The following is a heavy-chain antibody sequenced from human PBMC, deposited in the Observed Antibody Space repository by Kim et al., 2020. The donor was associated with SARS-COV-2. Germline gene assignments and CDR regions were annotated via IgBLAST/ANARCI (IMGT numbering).Heavy chain of an antibody. D-gene: IGHD2-8*01. CDR2: SGGST. V-gene: IGHV3-53*01. J-gene: IGHJ4*02. Sequence: SGGSTYYADSVKGRFTISRDNSKTTLYLQMNSLRAEDTAVYYCARDLYVNWGQGTLVTVSS. CDR3: ARDLYVN.